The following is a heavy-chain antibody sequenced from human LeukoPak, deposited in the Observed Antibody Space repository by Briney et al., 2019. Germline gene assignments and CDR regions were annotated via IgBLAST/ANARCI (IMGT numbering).Heavy chain of an antibody. CDR1: GYTFTSYY. J-gene: IGHJ5*02. V-gene: IGHV1-46*01. D-gene: IGHD3-10*01. CDR3: ARSGFAGNWFDP. Sequence: ASVKVSFKASGYTFTSYYMHWVRQAPGQGLEWMGIINPSGGSTSYAQKFQGRVTMTRDMSTSTVYMELSSLRSEDTAVYYCARSGFAGNWFDPWGQGTLVTVSS. CDR2: INPSGGST.